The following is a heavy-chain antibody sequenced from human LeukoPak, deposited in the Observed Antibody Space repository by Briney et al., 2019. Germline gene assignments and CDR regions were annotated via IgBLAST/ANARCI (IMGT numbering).Heavy chain of an antibody. D-gene: IGHD6-19*01. J-gene: IGHJ5*01. Sequence: GGSLRLSCTTSGFTFSSYTMNWVRQAPGKGLEWISYINSVSNTLYYADSVKGRFTISRDNAKNPLYLQMNSLRDEDTAVYYCARLRQASGYSSGWYDSWGQGTLVTVSS. V-gene: IGHV3-48*02. CDR2: INSVSNTL. CDR3: ARLRQASGYSSGWYDS. CDR1: GFTFSSYT.